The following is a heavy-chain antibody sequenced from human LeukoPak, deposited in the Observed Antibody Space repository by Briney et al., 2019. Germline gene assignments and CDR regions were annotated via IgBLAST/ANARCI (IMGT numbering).Heavy chain of an antibody. CDR2: SYYSGST. V-gene: IGHV4-39*01. D-gene: IGHD2-15*01. CDR1: GGSISSTTYY. J-gene: IGHJ4*02. Sequence: PSETLSLTCTVSGGSISSTTYYWGWIRQPPGKGLEWIGSSYYSGSTYYNPSLKSRVTISVDTSKNQFSLKLSPVTAADTAVYYCARHLLGYCSGGNCYYFDFWGQGTLVTVSS. CDR3: ARHLLGYCSGGNCYYFDF.